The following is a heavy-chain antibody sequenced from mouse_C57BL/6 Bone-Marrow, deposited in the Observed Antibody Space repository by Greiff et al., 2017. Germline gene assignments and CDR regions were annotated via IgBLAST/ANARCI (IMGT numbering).Heavy chain of an antibody. CDR2: ISNLAYSI. CDR1: GFTFSDYG. CDR3: ARHNYYGSSSWYFDV. J-gene: IGHJ1*03. V-gene: IGHV5-15*01. D-gene: IGHD1-1*01. Sequence: EVQLVESGGGLVQPGGSLKLSCAASGFTFSDYGMAWVRQAPRKGPEWVAFISNLAYSIYYADTVTGRFTISRENAKNTLYLEMSSLRSEDTAMYYCARHNYYGSSSWYFDVWGTGTTVTVSS.